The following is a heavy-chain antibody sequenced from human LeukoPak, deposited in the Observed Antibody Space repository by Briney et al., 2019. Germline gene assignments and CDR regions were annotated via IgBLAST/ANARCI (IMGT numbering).Heavy chain of an antibody. CDR2: IYSTGST. Sequence: PSETLSLTCTVSGGSISSYYWSWIRQPAGKGLEWIGRIYSTGSTNYNPSLKSRVTMSIDTSKNQFFLKLSSAAAGDTAVYYCARRTDYWGQGTLVTVSS. CDR1: GGSISSYY. D-gene: IGHD1-14*01. V-gene: IGHV4-4*07. J-gene: IGHJ4*02. CDR3: ARRTDY.